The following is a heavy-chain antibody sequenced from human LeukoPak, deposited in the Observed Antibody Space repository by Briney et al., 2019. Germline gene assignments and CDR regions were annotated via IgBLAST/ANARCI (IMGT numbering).Heavy chain of an antibody. Sequence: PGGSLRLSCAASGFTFGSYAMSWVRQAPGKGLEWVSFISPNADRTSKADSVEGRFTISRDNPRNTLYLQMNSQRDDDTAVYYCAIMHGYYDGSGYWVQWGQGTLVTVSS. J-gene: IGHJ4*02. CDR3: AIMHGYYDGSGYWVQ. CDR1: GFTFGSYA. CDR2: ISPNADRT. D-gene: IGHD3-22*01. V-gene: IGHV3-23*01.